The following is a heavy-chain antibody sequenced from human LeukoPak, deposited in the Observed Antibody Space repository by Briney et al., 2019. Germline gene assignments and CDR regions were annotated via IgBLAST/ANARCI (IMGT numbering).Heavy chain of an antibody. Sequence: GGSLRLSCIASGFAFNSYEMNWVRQAPGKGLEWVSSISSSSSYIYYADPVKGRFTISRDNAKNSLYLQMNSLRAEDTAVYYCARDQARGGIRGVIIGSYGMDVWGQGTTVTVSS. J-gene: IGHJ6*02. CDR3: ARDQARGGIRGVIIGSYGMDV. V-gene: IGHV3-21*01. D-gene: IGHD3-10*01. CDR2: ISSSSSYI. CDR1: GFAFNSYE.